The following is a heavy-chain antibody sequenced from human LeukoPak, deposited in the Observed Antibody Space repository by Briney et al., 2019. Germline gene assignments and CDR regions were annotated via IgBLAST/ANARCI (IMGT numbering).Heavy chain of an antibody. CDR3: ARAGYDWNDGDYYYGMDV. CDR2: ISYDGSNI. D-gene: IGHD1-1*01. CDR1: GVSFSSYD. V-gene: IGHV3-30-3*01. J-gene: IGHJ6*02. Sequence: PSGSLRLSCAAYGVSFSSYDMHWVRQAPGKGLEWVALISYDGSNINYPDPVRGRFTTTNDNYNITLFLQMNSLRVEDTAVYYGARAGYDWNDGDYYYGMDVWGQGTTVTVSS.